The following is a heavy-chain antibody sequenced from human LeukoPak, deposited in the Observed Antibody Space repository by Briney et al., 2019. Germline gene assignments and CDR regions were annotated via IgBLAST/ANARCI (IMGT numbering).Heavy chain of an antibody. D-gene: IGHD3-22*01. CDR3: AKGGNFDSSGYYSFDY. J-gene: IGHJ4*02. CDR2: ISGSGGST. CDR1: GFTFSSYA. Sequence: HPGGSLRLSCAASGFTFSSYAMSWVRQAPGKGLEWVSAISGSGGSTYYADSVKGRFTISRDNSKDTLYLQMNSLRAEDTAVYYCAKGGNFDSSGYYSFDYWGQGTLVTVSS. V-gene: IGHV3-23*01.